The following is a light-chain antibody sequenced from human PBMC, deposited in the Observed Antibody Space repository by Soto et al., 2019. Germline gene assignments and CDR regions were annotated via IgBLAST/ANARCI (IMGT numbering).Light chain of an antibody. Sequence: QSALTQPASVSGSPGQSITISCTGTSSDVGAYNFVSWYQHHPGKAPQLIIYDVNNRPSGVSDRFSGSKSGNTASLTISGLQAEDEAEYYCSSYTTTATRLFGGGTQLTVL. CDR3: SSYTTTATRL. V-gene: IGLV2-14*03. J-gene: IGLJ2*01. CDR2: DVN. CDR1: SSDVGAYNF.